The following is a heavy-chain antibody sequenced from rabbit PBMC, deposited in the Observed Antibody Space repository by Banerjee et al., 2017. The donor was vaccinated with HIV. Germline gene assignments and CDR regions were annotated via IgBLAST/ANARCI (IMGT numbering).Heavy chain of an antibody. D-gene: IGHD1-1*01. J-gene: IGHJ4*01. V-gene: IGHV1S45*01. CDR1: GFSFSSSVY. CDR2: IYADSNANT. Sequence: QEQLVESGGGLVQPEGSLTLTCTASGFSFSSSVYMCWVRQAPGKGLEWIACIYADSNANTYYANWAKGRFTISKTSSTTVTLQMTSLTAADTATYFCARAYASSSVYYTYFNLWGQGTLVTVS. CDR3: ARAYASSSVYYTYFNL.